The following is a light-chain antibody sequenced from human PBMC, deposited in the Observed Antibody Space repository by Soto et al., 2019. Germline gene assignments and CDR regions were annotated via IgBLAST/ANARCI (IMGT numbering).Light chain of an antibody. CDR2: LEGSGSY. J-gene: IGLJ2*01. V-gene: IGLV4-60*02. CDR3: ESGDSNTRV. Sequence: QSVLTQSSSASASLGSSVKLTCTLSSGHSSYIIAWHQQQPGKAPRYLMKLEGSGSYNKGSGVPDRFSGSSSGADRYLTITHQHDEDEANYCCESGDSNTRVFGGGTKLTVL. CDR1: SGHSSYI.